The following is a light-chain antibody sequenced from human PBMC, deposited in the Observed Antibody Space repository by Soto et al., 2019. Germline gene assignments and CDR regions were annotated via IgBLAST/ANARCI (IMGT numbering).Light chain of an antibody. CDR3: SSYTTITTHVV. Sequence: QSALTQPASVSGSPGQSITISCTGTSSDVGRYNHVSWYQHHPGKAPKLMMYEVNNRPSGVPNRFSGPKSGNTASLTISGLQAEDEADYYCSSYTTITTHVVFGGGTKLTVL. CDR1: SSDVGRYNH. CDR2: EVN. J-gene: IGLJ2*01. V-gene: IGLV2-14*01.